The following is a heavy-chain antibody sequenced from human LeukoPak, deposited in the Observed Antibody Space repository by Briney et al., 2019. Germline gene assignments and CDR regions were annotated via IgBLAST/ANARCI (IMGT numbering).Heavy chain of an antibody. CDR3: ARGPHRRTYDRDNWFDP. CDR1: GYTFTSYG. V-gene: IGHV1-46*01. Sequence: EASVKVSCKASGYTFTSYGISWVRQAPGQGLEWMGIINPSGDNTNYAQKLQGRVTMTRDMSTTTVYMELSSLRSEDTAVYYCARGPHRRTYDRDNWFDPWGQGTLVTVSS. D-gene: IGHD3-3*01. CDR2: INPSGDNT. J-gene: IGHJ5*02.